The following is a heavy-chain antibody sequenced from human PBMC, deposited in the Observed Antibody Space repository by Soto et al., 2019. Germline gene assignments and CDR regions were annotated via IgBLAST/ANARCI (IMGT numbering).Heavy chain of an antibody. Sequence: ASVKVSCKASGYTFTSYGISWVRQAPGQGLEWMGWISAYNGNTNYAQKLQGRVTMTTDTSTSTAYMELRSLRSDDTAVYYCARLNGFWSGYFRDAFDIWGQGTVVTVSS. J-gene: IGHJ3*02. CDR3: ARLNGFWSGYFRDAFDI. CDR1: GYTFTSYG. V-gene: IGHV1-18*04. CDR2: ISAYNGNT. D-gene: IGHD3-3*01.